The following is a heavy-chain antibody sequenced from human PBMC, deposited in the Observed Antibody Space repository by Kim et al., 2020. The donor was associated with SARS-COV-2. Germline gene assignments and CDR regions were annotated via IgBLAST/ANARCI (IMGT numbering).Heavy chain of an antibody. Sequence: GGSLRLSCVVSGFTFADYAMHWVRQVPGKGLEWVSGISWDGSSLGYADSVKGRFTISRDNAKNSLDLQMNSLRAEDTAVYYCTKDQGIVVAGDRSGFVSWGQGTLVSVSS. V-gene: IGHV3-9*01. D-gene: IGHD2-15*01. CDR1: GFTFADYA. CDR3: TKDQGIVVAGDRSGFVS. J-gene: IGHJ5*02. CDR2: ISWDGSSL.